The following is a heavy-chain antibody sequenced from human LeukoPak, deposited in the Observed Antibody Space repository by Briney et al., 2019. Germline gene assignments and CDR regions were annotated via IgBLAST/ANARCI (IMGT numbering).Heavy chain of an antibody. Sequence: SETLSLTCTVSGGSVSSGSYYWSWIRQSPGKGLEWIGYIYYSGSTNYNPSLKSRVTISVDTSKNQFSLKLSSVTAADTAVYYCARGTMVRGELVYWGQGTLVTVSS. D-gene: IGHD3-10*01. CDR1: GGSVSSGSYY. V-gene: IGHV4-61*01. CDR2: IYYSGST. CDR3: ARGTMVRGELVY. J-gene: IGHJ4*02.